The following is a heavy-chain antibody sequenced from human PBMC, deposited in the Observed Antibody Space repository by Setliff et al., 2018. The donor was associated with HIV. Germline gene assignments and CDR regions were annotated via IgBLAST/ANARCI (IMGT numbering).Heavy chain of an antibody. V-gene: IGHV4-39*02. CDR1: GGFISSSSYY. J-gene: IGHJ5*02. CDR2: IYYSGRT. Sequence: KASETLSLTCTVSGGFISSSSYYWGWIRQPPGKGLEWIGSIYYSGRTYYNPSLKSRVTISVDTSKNHFSLKLSSLTAADTAVYYCARGRTQWPNYNYFDPWGLGTLVTVS. CDR3: ARGRTQWPNYNYFDP. D-gene: IGHD6-19*01.